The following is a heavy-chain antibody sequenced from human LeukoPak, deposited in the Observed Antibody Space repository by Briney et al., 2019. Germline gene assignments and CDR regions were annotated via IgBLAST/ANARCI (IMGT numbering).Heavy chain of an antibody. CDR1: GGSFSGYY. Sequence: SETLSLTCAVYGGSFSGYYRSWIRQPPGKGLEWIGEINHSGSTNYNPSLKSRVTISVDTSKNQFSLKLSSVTAADTAVYYCARGRWKMDIVVVPAARFDYWGQGTLVTVSS. D-gene: IGHD2-2*03. CDR2: INHSGST. V-gene: IGHV4-34*01. CDR3: ARGRWKMDIVVVPAARFDY. J-gene: IGHJ4*02.